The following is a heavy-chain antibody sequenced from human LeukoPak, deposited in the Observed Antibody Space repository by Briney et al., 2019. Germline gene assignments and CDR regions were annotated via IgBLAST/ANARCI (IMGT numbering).Heavy chain of an antibody. CDR3: TTGYYDSSGYYFWDDY. CDR1: GFTFSNAW. J-gene: IGHJ4*02. D-gene: IGHD3-22*01. CDR2: IKSKTDGGTT. Sequence: PGGSLRLSCAASGFTFSNAWMSWVRQAPGKGLEWVGRIKSKTDGGTTDYAAPVKGRFTISTDDSKNTLYLQMNSLKTEDTAVYYCTTGYYDSSGYYFWDDYWGQGTLVTVSS. V-gene: IGHV3-15*01.